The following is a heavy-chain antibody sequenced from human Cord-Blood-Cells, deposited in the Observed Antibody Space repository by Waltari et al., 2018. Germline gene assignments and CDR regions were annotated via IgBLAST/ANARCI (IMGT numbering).Heavy chain of an antibody. V-gene: IGHV1-2*04. J-gene: IGHJ3*02. D-gene: IGHD2-21*01. CDR1: GYTFAGYY. CDR3: ARDCGGHNDAFDI. CDR2: INPNSGGT. Sequence: QVQLVQSGAEVTKPGASVKVSCTASGYTFAGYYLHWVRQAPGQGLEWMGWINPNSGGTNYAQKFQGWVTMTRDTSISTAYMELSRLRSDDTAVYYCARDCGGHNDAFDIWGQGTMVTVSS.